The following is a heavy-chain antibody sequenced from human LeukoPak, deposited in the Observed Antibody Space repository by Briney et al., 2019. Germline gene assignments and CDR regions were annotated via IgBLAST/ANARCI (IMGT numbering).Heavy chain of an antibody. CDR2: IRTSSSAT. CDR3: ARGRVGALLHALDI. Sequence: GGSLRLSCAGSGFTFGSYAINWVRQAPGKGLEWVSAIRTSSSATYYADSVKGRFATSRDDSRSTVFLQMNSLRAEDTAVYYYARGRVGALLHALDIWGQGTLVAVSS. V-gene: IGHV3-23*01. CDR1: GFTFGSYA. J-gene: IGHJ3*02. D-gene: IGHD1-26*01.